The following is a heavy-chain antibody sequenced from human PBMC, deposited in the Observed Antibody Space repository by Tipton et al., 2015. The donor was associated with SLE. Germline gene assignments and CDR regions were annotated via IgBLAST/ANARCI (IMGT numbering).Heavy chain of an antibody. J-gene: IGHJ4*02. CDR2: IYTSGGT. V-gene: IGHV4-4*07. CDR1: GGSISNYY. CDR3: ARLGVVVTAIDY. Sequence: TLSLTCTVSGGSISNYYWGWIRQPAGKGLEWIGRIYTSGGTNYNPSLKSRVTMSVDTSKNQFSLKLSSVTAADTAVYYCARLGVVVTAIDYWGQGTLVTVSS. D-gene: IGHD2-21*02.